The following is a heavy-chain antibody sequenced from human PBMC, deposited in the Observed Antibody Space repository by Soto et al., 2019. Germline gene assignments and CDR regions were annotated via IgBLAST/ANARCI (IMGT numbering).Heavy chain of an antibody. Sequence: QVQLQESGPGLVKPSGTLSLTCAVSSGSVSSSNWWSWVRQPPGKGLEWLGEIYHSGSTNDNPTLKSRVTIPVDKSKNQIALKLSSVTAGDTAVYYWARDSRVSLVQGGFDFLGQGTLVTVSS. CDR2: IYHSGST. CDR3: ARDSRVSLVQGGFDF. CDR1: SGSVSSSNW. D-gene: IGHD1-1*01. J-gene: IGHJ4*02. V-gene: IGHV4-4*02.